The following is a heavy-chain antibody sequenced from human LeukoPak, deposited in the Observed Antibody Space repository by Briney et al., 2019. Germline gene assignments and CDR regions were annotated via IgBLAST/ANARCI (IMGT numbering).Heavy chain of an antibody. CDR3: VAAAGAYYYYGMDV. D-gene: IGHD6-13*01. CDR2: IKQDGSEK. V-gene: IGHV3-7*01. Sequence: GGSLRLSCAASGFTFSSYWMSWVRQAPGKGLEWVANIKQDGSEKYYVDSVKGRFTISRDNAKNSLYLQMNSLRAEDTAVYYCVAAAGAYYYYGMDVWGQGTTVTVSS. CDR1: GFTFSSYW. J-gene: IGHJ6*02.